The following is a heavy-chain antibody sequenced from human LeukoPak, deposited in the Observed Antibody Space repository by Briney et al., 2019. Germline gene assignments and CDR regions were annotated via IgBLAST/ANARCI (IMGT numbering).Heavy chain of an antibody. D-gene: IGHD3-10*01. CDR3: ARPSGGGSPDDY. J-gene: IGHJ4*02. CDR1: GGSISSSSYY. Sequence: SGTLSLTCTVSGGSISSSSYYWGWIRQPPGKGLEWIGSIYYSGSTYYNPSLKSRVTISVDTSKNQFSLKLSSVTAADTAVYYCARPSGGGSPDDYWGQGTLVTASS. CDR2: IYYSGST. V-gene: IGHV4-39*01.